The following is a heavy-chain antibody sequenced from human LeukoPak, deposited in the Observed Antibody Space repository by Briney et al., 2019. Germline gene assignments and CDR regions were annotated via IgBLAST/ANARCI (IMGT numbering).Heavy chain of an antibody. D-gene: IGHD5-12*01. J-gene: IGHJ4*02. V-gene: IGHV3-11*05. CDR3: ARDPGSGYEEHFDY. Sequence: SVKGRFTISRDNAKNSLYLQMNSLRAEDTAVYYCARDPGSGYEEHFDYWGQGTLVTVSS.